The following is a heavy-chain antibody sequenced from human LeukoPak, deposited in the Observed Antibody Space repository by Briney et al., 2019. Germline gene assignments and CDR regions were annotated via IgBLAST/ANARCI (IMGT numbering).Heavy chain of an antibody. CDR3: ATTVTGY. D-gene: IGHD4-17*01. Sequence: GGSLRLSCAASGFTFDDYGMSWVRQAPGKGLEWVSSISSSSYIYYADSVEGRFTISRDNAKNSLYLQMNSLRAEDTAVYYCATTVTGYWGQGTLVTVSS. V-gene: IGHV3-69-1*01. J-gene: IGHJ4*02. CDR2: ISSSSYI. CDR1: GFTFDDYG.